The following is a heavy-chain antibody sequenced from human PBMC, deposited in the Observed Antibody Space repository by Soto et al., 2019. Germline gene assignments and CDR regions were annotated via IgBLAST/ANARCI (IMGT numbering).Heavy chain of an antibody. CDR2: IKQDGSEK. CDR1: GFTLSSYW. J-gene: IGHJ4*02. D-gene: IGHD3-9*01. CDR3: ARESDISDYFDY. Sequence: GGSLRLSLAASGFTLSSYWMSWVRQAPWKGLEWVANIKQDGSEKYYVDSVKGRFTISRDNAKNSLYLQMNSLRAEDTAVYYCARESDISDYFDYWGQGTLVTVSS. V-gene: IGHV3-7*01.